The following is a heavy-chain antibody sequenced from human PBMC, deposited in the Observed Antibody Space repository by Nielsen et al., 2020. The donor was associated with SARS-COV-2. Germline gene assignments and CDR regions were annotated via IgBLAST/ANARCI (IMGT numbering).Heavy chain of an antibody. CDR1: GFTFDDYG. D-gene: IGHD2-15*01. CDR3: ARDLYCSGGSCYSHGMDV. Sequence: GGSLRLSCAASGFTFDDYGMSWVRQAPGKGLEWVSGINWNGGSTGYADSVKGRFTISRDNAKNSLYLQMNSLRAEDTAVYYCARDLYCSGGSCYSHGMDVWGQGTTVTVSS. CDR2: INWNGGST. V-gene: IGHV3-20*04. J-gene: IGHJ6*02.